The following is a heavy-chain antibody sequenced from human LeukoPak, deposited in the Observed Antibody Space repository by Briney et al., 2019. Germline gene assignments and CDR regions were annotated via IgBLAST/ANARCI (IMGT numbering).Heavy chain of an antibody. CDR1: GFTFDDYA. CDR2: IRGEGGIT. D-gene: IGHD2-2*01. J-gene: IGHJ4*02. V-gene: IGHV3-43*02. Sequence: PGGSLRLSGAASGFTFDDYAMRWARQARGEGMGCLSLIRGEGGITYYAKSVKGRFTLSRENRKKRLYLQMNSLRTEDTALYYCAKNGNRYFSSTSCYELGYWGQGSLVTVPS. CDR3: AKNGNRYFSSTSCYELGY.